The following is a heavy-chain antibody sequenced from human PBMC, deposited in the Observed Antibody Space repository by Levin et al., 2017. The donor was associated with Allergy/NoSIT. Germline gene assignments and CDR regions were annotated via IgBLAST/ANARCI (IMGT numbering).Heavy chain of an antibody. D-gene: IGHD3-22*01. CDR2: ISGDSGDT. V-gene: IGHV3-23*01. Sequence: GGSLRLSCAASGFTFSRFPMTWVRQAPGKGLEWVSVISGDSGDTYYADSVKGRFTISRDNSKNTLYLQINTLSVEDTAIYYCAKKSVGYYPFDNWGQGTLVIVSS. CDR1: GFTFSRFP. CDR3: AKKSVGYYPFDN. J-gene: IGHJ4*02.